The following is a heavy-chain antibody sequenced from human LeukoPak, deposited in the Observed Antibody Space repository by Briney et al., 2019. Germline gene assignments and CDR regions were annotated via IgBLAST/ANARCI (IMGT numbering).Heavy chain of an antibody. V-gene: IGHV4-61*01. D-gene: IGHD2-8*01. CDR3: TRSTNLEAFDI. CDR2: IYYSGST. J-gene: IGHJ3*02. Sequence: SETLSLTCTVSGGSVTSGTYYWSWIRQPPGKGLEWIWYIYYSGSTNYNPSLKSRVTVSVDTSKNQCSLKLSSVTTADTAVYYCTRSTNLEAFDIWGQGTMVTVSS. CDR1: GGSVTSGTYY.